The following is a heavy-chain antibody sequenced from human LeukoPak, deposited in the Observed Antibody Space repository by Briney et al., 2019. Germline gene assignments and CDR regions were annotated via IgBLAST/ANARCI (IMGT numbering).Heavy chain of an antibody. J-gene: IGHJ4*02. CDR1: GFTFSTYN. CDR2: IDDTGGPL. V-gene: IGHV3-48*02. Sequence: GGSLRLSCVASGFTFSTYNMKWVRQAPGKGLEWISFIDDTGGPLYYAASVRGRFTISRDNAKNSLYLQMNSLRDEDTAIYYCTRGRGRDYSNLYWGQGTLVTVSS. D-gene: IGHD4-11*01. CDR3: TRGRGRDYSNLY.